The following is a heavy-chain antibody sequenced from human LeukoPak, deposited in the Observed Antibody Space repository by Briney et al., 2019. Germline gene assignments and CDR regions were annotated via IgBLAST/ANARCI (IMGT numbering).Heavy chain of an antibody. CDR1: GGSFSGYY. V-gene: IGHV4-34*01. D-gene: IGHD3-10*02. CDR2: INHSGST. CDR3: ARILGSGSYYNAYNWFDP. Sequence: SETLSLTCAVYGGSFSGYYWSWIRQPPGKGLEWIGEINHSGSTNYNPSLKSRVTISVDTPKNQFSLKLSSVTAADTAVYYCARILGSGSYYNAYNWFDPWGQGTLVTVSS. J-gene: IGHJ5*02.